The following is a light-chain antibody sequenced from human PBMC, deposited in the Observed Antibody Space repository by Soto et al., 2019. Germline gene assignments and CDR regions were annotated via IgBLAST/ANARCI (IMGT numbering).Light chain of an antibody. V-gene: IGLV2-8*01. J-gene: IGLJ1*01. Sequence: QSALTQPPSASGSPGQSVTISCTGTSSDVGDYTYVSWYQQHPGKAPKLMIYEVSKRPSGVPGRFSGSKSGNTASLTVSGLQAEDEADYYCSSYAGSKTYVFGTWTKLTVL. CDR1: SSDVGDYTY. CDR3: SSYAGSKTYV. CDR2: EVS.